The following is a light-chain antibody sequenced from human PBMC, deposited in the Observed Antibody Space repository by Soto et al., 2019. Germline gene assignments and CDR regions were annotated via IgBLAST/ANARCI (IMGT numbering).Light chain of an antibody. CDR3: QQYNNWPRT. CDR1: QSVNYN. CDR2: GAS. J-gene: IGKJ1*01. Sequence: EIVMTQSPATLSVSPGERATLSCRASQSVNYNLAWYQQKPGQAPRLLIYGASTRATGIPARFSGSGSGTEFTLTISSLQSEDFAVYYCQQYNNWPRTFGQGTKVAIK. V-gene: IGKV3-15*01.